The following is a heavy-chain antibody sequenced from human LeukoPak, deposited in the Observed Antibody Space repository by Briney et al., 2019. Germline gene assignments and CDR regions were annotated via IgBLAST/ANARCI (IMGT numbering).Heavy chain of an antibody. CDR3: ARVPTYYDFWSGVFDY. V-gene: IGHV4-61*02. Sequence: SETRSLTCTVSGGSISSSSYYWSWIRQPAGKGLEWIGRIYTSGSTYYNPSLKSRVTISVDRSKNQFSLKLSSVTAADTAVYYCARVPTYYDFWSGVFDYWGQGTLVTVSS. D-gene: IGHD3-3*01. CDR1: GGSISSSSYY. CDR2: IYTSGST. J-gene: IGHJ4*02.